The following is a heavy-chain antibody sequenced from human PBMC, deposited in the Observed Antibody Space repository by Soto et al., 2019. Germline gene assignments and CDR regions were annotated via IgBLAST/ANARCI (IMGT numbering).Heavy chain of an antibody. J-gene: IGHJ4*02. Sequence: QVQLVQSGAEVKKPGSSVKVSCKASGDTSSSYAITWVRQAPGQGLEWMGGIFPRSGSANYAQKFQGRINITADETTSTAYMELSSLRSDDTAVYYCARDRYYDNSGYFFESAYWGQGTLVTVAS. D-gene: IGHD3-22*01. CDR1: GDTSSSYA. V-gene: IGHV1-69*12. CDR2: IFPRSGSA. CDR3: ARDRYYDNSGYFFESAY.